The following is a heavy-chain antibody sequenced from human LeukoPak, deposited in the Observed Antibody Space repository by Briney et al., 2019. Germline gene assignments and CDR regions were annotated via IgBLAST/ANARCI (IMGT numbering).Heavy chain of an antibody. CDR2: ISWNSGSI. Sequence: GGSLRLSCAASGFTFRVYAMTWVRQAPGKGLEWVSGISWNSGSIGYADSVKGRFTISRDNANNSLYLQMNSLRAEDTALYYCAKDSSLGIGSYYFDYWGQGTLVTVSS. CDR1: GFTFRVYA. J-gene: IGHJ4*02. V-gene: IGHV3-9*01. D-gene: IGHD3-16*01. CDR3: AKDSSLGIGSYYFDY.